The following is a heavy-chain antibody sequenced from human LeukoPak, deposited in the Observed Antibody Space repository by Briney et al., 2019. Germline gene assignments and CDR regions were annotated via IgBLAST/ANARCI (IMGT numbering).Heavy chain of an antibody. D-gene: IGHD6-6*01. V-gene: IGHV4-59*01. J-gene: IGHJ6*02. CDR2: IYYSGST. CDR3: ARDSSSSKYYYYGMDV. CDR1: GGSISSYY. Sequence: SETLSLTCTVSGGSISSYYWSWIRQPPAKGLEWIGYIYYSGSTNYNPSLKSRVTISVDTSKNQFSLKLSSVTAADTAVYYCARDSSSSKYYYYGMDVWGQGTTVTVSS.